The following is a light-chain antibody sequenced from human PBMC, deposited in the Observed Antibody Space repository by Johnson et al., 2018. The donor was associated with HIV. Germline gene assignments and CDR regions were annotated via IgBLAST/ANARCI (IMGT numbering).Light chain of an antibody. J-gene: IGLJ1*01. Sequence: QSVLTQPPSVSAAPGQKVTISCSGSSSNIGNNFVSWYQQLPGTAPKLLIYDNNKRPSGIPDRFSGSRSSTSATLGITGLQTGDEADYYCGTWDSSLSATVFGSATKVTVL. CDR2: DNN. V-gene: IGLV1-51*01. CDR3: GTWDSSLSATV. CDR1: SSNIGNNF.